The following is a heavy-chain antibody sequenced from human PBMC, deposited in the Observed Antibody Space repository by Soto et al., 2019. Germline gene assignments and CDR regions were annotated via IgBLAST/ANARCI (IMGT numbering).Heavy chain of an antibody. D-gene: IGHD3-10*01. V-gene: IGHV3-11*01. CDR1: GFTFTDHY. Sequence: QVQLVESGGGLVKPGGSLRLSCTASGFTFTDHYMTWIRQAPGKGLEWVSYINSGGWNIYYADSVRGRFTISRDNAKNSVYLQMSSLRAVDTAIYYCARDIRGANWGQGTLVIVSS. CDR3: ARDIRGAN. J-gene: IGHJ4*02. CDR2: INSGGWNI.